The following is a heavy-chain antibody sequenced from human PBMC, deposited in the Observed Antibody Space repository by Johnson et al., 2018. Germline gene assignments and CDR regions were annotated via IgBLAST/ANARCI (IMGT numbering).Heavy chain of an antibody. Sequence: VQLVQSGAEVKKPGESLKISCKGSGYSFTSFWIGWVRQMPGKGLEWMGIIYPGDSDTRYSPSFQGQVTISADKSISTAYLQWGSLKASDNAMYYFNTDWPVNYDFWSGYLDVFDLWGQGTMVTVSS. V-gene: IGHV5-51*01. CDR2: IYPGDSDT. J-gene: IGHJ3*01. D-gene: IGHD3-3*01. CDR1: GYSFTSFW. CDR3: NTDWPVNYDFWSGYLDVFDL.